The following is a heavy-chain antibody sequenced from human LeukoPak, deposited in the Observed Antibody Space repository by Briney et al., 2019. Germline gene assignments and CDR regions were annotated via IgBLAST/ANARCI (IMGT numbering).Heavy chain of an antibody. Sequence: GASVNVSCKVSGYTLTELSMHWVRQAPGKGLEWMGGFDPEDGETIYAQKFQGRVTMTEDTSTDTAYMELSSLRSEDTAVYYCATRSSNAYGLTYYGMDVWGKGTTVTVSS. V-gene: IGHV1-24*01. CDR1: GYTLTELS. J-gene: IGHJ6*04. D-gene: IGHD3-10*01. CDR2: FDPEDGET. CDR3: ATRSSNAYGLTYYGMDV.